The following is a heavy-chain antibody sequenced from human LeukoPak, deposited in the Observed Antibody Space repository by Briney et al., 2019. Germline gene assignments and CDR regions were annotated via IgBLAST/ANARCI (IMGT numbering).Heavy chain of an antibody. Sequence: PGGSPRLSCAASGFTFSDYYMSWIRQAPGKGLEWVSYISSSGSTIYYADSVKGRFTISRDNAKNSLYLQMNSLRAEDTAVYYCARDRLNERGSRYYSSGWYYIDYWGQGTLVTVSS. D-gene: IGHD6-19*01. CDR3: ARDRLNERGSRYYSSGWYYIDY. J-gene: IGHJ4*02. CDR2: ISSSGSTI. CDR1: GFTFSDYY. V-gene: IGHV3-11*01.